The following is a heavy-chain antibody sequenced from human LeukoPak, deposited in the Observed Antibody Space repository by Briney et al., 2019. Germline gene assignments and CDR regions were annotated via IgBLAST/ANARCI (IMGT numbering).Heavy chain of an antibody. Sequence: SLRLSCAASGFTFDDYAMHWVRQPPGKGLEWVSIITWNSGSIGYADSVKGRFTISRDNAKNSLYLQMNSLRAEDTALYYCAKGLRHDSSAPFDYWGQGTLVTVSS. CDR3: AKGLRHDSSAPFDY. CDR1: GFTFDDYA. D-gene: IGHD3-22*01. J-gene: IGHJ4*02. CDR2: ITWNSGSI. V-gene: IGHV3-9*01.